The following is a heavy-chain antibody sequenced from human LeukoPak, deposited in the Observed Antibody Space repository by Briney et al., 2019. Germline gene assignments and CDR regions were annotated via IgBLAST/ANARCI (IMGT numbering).Heavy chain of an antibody. CDR1: GFTFSSYW. V-gene: IGHV3-74*01. Sequence: PGGSLRLSCAASGFTFSSYWMHWVRQAPGKGLVWVSRINTDGSSTSYADSVKGRFTTSRDNAKNTLYLQMNSLRAEDTAVYYCARDRDYYDSSGYYAYWGQGTLVTVSS. CDR2: INTDGSST. CDR3: ARDRDYYDSSGYYAY. J-gene: IGHJ4*02. D-gene: IGHD3-22*01.